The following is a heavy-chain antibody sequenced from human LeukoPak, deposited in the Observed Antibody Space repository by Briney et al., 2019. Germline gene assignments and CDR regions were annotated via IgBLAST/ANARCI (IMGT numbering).Heavy chain of an antibody. CDR2: IYYSGTT. Sequence: SETLSITCTVSGGSISSDYWSWIRQPPGKGLEWIGYIYYSGTTNYNPSLKSRVTISVDTSKNQFSLKLSSVTAADTAVYYCARGLTIVGSTSFHFWGQGALVTVSS. D-gene: IGHD1-26*01. J-gene: IGHJ4*02. V-gene: IGHV4-59*01. CDR1: GGSISSDY. CDR3: ARGLTIVGSTSFHF.